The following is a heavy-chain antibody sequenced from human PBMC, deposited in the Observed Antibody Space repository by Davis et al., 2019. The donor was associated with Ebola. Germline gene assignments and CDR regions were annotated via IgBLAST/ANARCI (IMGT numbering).Heavy chain of an antibody. CDR2: IRYNGSNK. V-gene: IGHV3-33*08. Sequence: GGSLRLSCAASGFTFSSYGMHWVRQAPGKGLEWVAVIRYNGSNKYYADSVKGRFTISRDNSKNTLYLQMDSLRPEDTAGYYCAREADWGQLDYWGQGTLVTVSS. J-gene: IGHJ4*02. D-gene: IGHD3-16*01. CDR1: GFTFSSYG. CDR3: AREADWGQLDY.